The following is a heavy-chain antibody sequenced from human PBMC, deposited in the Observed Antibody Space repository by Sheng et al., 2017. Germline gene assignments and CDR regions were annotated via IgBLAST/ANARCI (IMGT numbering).Heavy chain of an antibody. Sequence: QVQLVQSGAEVKKPGASVKVSCKASGYTFTSYGISWVRQAPGQGLEWMGWISAYNGNTNYAQKLQGRVTMTTDTSTSTAYMELRSLRSDDTAVYYCARGHKSLSYCSSTSCFDYWGQGTLVTVSS. CDR2: ISAYNGNT. J-gene: IGHJ4*02. D-gene: IGHD2-2*01. CDR1: GYTFTSYG. V-gene: IGHV1-18*01. CDR3: ARGHKSLSYCSSTSCFDY.